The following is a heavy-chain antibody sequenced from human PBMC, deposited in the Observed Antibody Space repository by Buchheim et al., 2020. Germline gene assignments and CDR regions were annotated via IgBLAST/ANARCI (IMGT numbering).Heavy chain of an antibody. CDR3: ARDTAWQVVV. V-gene: IGHV3-74*01. J-gene: IGHJ4*02. CDR1: GFTLSNYW. D-gene: IGHD2-21*02. CDR2: INSAGTYT. Sequence: EVQLVESGGGLAQPGGSLRLSCAASGFTLSNYWMHWVRQAPGKGLVWVSRINSAGTYTNYAASVKGRFTVSRDNAKNTLYLQMNRRRAEDTAVYYCARDTAWQVVVWGQGTL.